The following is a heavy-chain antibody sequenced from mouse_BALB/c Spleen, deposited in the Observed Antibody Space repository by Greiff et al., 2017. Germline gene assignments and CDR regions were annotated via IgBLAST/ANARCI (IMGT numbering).Heavy chain of an antibody. CDR1: GFTFSSFG. CDR3: ARSGNYVPWFAY. D-gene: IGHD2-1*01. V-gene: IGHV5-17*02. CDR2: ISSGSSTI. J-gene: IGHJ3*01. Sequence: DVKLVESGGGLVQPGGSRKLSCAASGFTFSSFGMHWVRQAPEKGLEWVAYISSGSSTIYYADTVKGRFTISRDNPKNTLFLQMTSLRSEDTAMYYCARSGNYVPWFAYWGQGTLVTVSA.